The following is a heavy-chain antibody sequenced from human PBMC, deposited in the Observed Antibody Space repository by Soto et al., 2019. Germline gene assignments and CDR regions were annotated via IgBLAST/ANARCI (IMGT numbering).Heavy chain of an antibody. V-gene: IGHV3-23*01. CDR3: AFFFQAGDGIRGLVPVLAFLVNRSSDL. CDR2: ISGSGGGT. J-gene: IGHJ2*01. D-gene: IGHD3-3*02. Sequence: GKGLEWVSTISGSGGGTDYADAVKGRFTITRDNAKNTLYLQMNSLRAEDTAVYYCAFFFQAGDGIRGLVPVLAFLVNRSSDL.